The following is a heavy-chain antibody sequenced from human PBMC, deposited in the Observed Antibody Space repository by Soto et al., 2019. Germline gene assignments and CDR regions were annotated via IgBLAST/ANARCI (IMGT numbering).Heavy chain of an antibody. V-gene: IGHV4-31*03. Sequence: NPSETLSLTCTVSGGSISSGGYYWSWIRQHPGKGLEWIGYIYYTGSTYYNPSLKSRITMSVDTSTNQFSLKLSTVTAADTAVYFCARALPGATWNYNGMDVWGQGTTVTVSS. CDR3: ARALPGATWNYNGMDV. CDR2: IYYTGST. J-gene: IGHJ6*02. CDR1: GGSISSGGYY. D-gene: IGHD1-26*01.